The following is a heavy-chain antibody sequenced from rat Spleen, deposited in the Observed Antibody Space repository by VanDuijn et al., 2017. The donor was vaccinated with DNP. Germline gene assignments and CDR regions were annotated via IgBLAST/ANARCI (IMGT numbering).Heavy chain of an antibody. CDR2: ISYDGGST. CDR1: GFTFSDYY. J-gene: IGHJ3*01. CDR3: AKDGRAVGFAY. D-gene: IGHD3-2*01. Sequence: EVQLVESGGGSVQPGRSLKLSCVASGFTFSDYYMAWVRQAPTKGLEWVAYISYDGGSTNYGDSVKGRFTISRDNAKNTLYLQMDSLRSEDTATYYCAKDGRAVGFAYWGQGTLVTVSS. V-gene: IGHV5-20*01.